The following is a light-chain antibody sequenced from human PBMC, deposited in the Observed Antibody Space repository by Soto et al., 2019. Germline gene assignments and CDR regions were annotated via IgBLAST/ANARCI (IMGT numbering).Light chain of an antibody. J-gene: IGKJ2*01. CDR1: QSVSSSY. CDR2: ATS. CDR3: QQYGSSSFT. V-gene: IGKV3-20*01. Sequence: EIVLTQSPGTLSLSSGERATLSCRASQSVSSSYLAWYQQKPGQAPRLLVYATSSRATGIPDRFSGSGSGTDLTLTISRLEPEDFAVYYCQQYGSSSFTFGQETKLEIK.